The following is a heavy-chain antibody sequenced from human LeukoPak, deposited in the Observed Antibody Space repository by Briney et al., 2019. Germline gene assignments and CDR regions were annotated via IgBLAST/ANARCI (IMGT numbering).Heavy chain of an antibody. CDR3: AGGSLRDLKIT. Sequence: PGGSLRLSCAASGFTFSTYSMHWVRQAPGKGLEWVSSIISSGSNIYYTGSVRGRFTVSRDNAKSSLYLQMSSLRPEDTAVYYCAGGSLRDLKITWGQGTLVTVSS. CDR1: GFTFSTYS. J-gene: IGHJ5*02. V-gene: IGHV3-21*06. CDR2: IISSGSNI. D-gene: IGHD5-24*01.